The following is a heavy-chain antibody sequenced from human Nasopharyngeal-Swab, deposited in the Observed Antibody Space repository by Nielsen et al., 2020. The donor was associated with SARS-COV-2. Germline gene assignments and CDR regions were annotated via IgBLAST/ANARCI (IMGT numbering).Heavy chain of an antibody. D-gene: IGHD3-22*01. CDR2: IKSKTDGGTT. V-gene: IGHV3-15*01. J-gene: IGHJ4*02. CDR3: TALRSYYYDSTDPSGY. Sequence: VRQALGKGLEWVGRIKSKTDGGTTDYAAPVKGRFTISRDDSKNTLCLQMNSLKTEDTAVYYCTALRSYYYDSTDPSGYWGQGTLVTVSS.